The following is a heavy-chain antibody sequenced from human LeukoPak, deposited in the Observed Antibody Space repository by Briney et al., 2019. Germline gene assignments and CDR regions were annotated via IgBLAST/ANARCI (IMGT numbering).Heavy chain of an antibody. J-gene: IGHJ6*02. D-gene: IGHD6-19*01. CDR1: GFTFSSYR. CDR2: IKQDGSEK. Sequence: GGSLRLSCAASGFTFSSYRMSWVRQAPGKGLEWVANIKQDGSEKYYVDSVKGRFTISRDNAKNSLYLQMNSLRAEDTAVYYCARAMVAVAGYYYYGMDVWGQGTTVTVSS. CDR3: ARAMVAVAGYYYYGMDV. V-gene: IGHV3-7*01.